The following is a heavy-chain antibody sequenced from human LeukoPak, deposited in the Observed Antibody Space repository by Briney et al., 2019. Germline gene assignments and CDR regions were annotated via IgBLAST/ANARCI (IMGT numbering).Heavy chain of an antibody. V-gene: IGHV3-23*01. CDR2: ISGSGSST. CDR1: GFTFSSYS. CDR3: AKDAYCNSASCYRAFDI. Sequence: AGGSLRLSCAASGFTFSSYSMNWVRQAPGKGLEWVSTISGSGSSTYYADSVKGRFTISRDNSKNTLYLQMSSLRAEDTAVYYCAKDAYCNSASCYRAFDIWGQGTMVIVSS. J-gene: IGHJ3*02. D-gene: IGHD2-2*02.